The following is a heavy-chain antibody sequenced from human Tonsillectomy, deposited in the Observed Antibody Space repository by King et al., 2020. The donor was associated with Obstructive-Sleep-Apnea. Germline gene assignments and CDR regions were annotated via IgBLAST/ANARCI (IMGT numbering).Heavy chain of an antibody. Sequence: VQLVESGGGEVQPGRSLRLSCAASGFTFSSYGMHWVRQAPGKGLKWVAVISYDGSDKYYADSVKGRLTISRDNSKNTLYLQMNSLRAEDTAVYSCAKRDGYCSGGSCPNNWFDPWGQGTLVTVSS. D-gene: IGHD2-15*01. CDR3: AKRDGYCSGGSCPNNWFDP. CDR2: ISYDGSDK. CDR1: GFTFSSYG. J-gene: IGHJ5*02. V-gene: IGHV3-30*18.